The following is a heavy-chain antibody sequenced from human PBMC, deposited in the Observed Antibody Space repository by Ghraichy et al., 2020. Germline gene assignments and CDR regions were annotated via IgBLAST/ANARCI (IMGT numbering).Heavy chain of an antibody. CDR2: IYYSGST. CDR3: ARNQCSSNTCYTFGYTSGWYYFDY. J-gene: IGHJ4*02. CDR1: GGSISSNDYY. V-gene: IGHV4-39*01. D-gene: IGHD2-2*02. Sequence: SETLSLTCTVSGGSISSNDYYWGWIRQPPGKGLEWIGSIYYSGSTYYDSSLKSRVTISVDTSRNQFSLKLSSVTAADTAVYYCARNQCSSNTCYTFGYTSGWYYFDYWGQGTLVTVTS.